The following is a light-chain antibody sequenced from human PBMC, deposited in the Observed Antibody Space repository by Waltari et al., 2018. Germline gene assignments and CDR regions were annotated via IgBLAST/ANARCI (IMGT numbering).Light chain of an antibody. Sequence: DIQITQSPSTLSASVGDRVTITCRASQSISDGLAWYQQKPGKAPERLIYKTSTLESGVPSRFSGSGSGTEFTLTITSLQPDDVASYFCQHYNSYSPWTFGQGTKVETK. CDR3: QHYNSYSPWT. CDR2: KTS. V-gene: IGKV1-5*03. J-gene: IGKJ1*01. CDR1: QSISDG.